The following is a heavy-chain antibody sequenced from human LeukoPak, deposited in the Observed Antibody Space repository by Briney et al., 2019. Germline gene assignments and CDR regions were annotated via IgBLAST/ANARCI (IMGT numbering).Heavy chain of an antibody. CDR1: GFTFSDHC. J-gene: IGHJ6*02. V-gene: IGHV3-72*01. Sequence: GGSLRLSCAASGFTFSDHCMDWVRQAPGKGLEWVGRTRNKANSYTTDYAASVKGRFTISRDDSKNSLYLQMNSLKTEDTAVYYCARGGRFRGVIIDYYYGMDVWGQGTTVTVSS. D-gene: IGHD3-10*01. CDR2: TRNKANSYTT. CDR3: ARGGRFRGVIIDYYYGMDV.